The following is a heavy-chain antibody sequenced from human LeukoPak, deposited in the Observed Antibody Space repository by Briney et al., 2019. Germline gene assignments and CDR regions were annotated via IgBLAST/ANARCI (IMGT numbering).Heavy chain of an antibody. D-gene: IGHD3-16*01. Sequence: GGSLRLSCAASGVTFSGYWMHWVRQAPGKGLVWVSRINSEGSSTSYADSVKGRFTISRDNAKNSLYLQMKSLRAEDTAVYYCARVRQGVGMDVWGKGATVTISS. J-gene: IGHJ6*04. CDR2: INSEGSST. CDR1: GVTFSGYW. CDR3: ARVRQGVGMDV. V-gene: IGHV3-74*01.